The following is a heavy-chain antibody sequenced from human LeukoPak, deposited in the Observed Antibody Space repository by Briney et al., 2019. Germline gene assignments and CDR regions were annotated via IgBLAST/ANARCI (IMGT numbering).Heavy chain of an antibody. V-gene: IGHV3-7*01. CDR3: ARDGIPPYYYGSGSSL. CDR1: GFTFSSYW. D-gene: IGHD3-10*01. J-gene: IGHJ4*02. Sequence: PGGSLTLSCAASGFTFSSYWMSWVRQAPGKGLEWVANIKQDGSEKYYVDSVKGRFTISRDNAKNSLYLQMNSLRVEDTAVYYCARDGIPPYYYGSGSSLWGQGTLVTVSS. CDR2: IKQDGSEK.